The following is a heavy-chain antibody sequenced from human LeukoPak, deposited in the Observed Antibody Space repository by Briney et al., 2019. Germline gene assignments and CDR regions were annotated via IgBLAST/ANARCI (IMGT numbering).Heavy chain of an antibody. D-gene: IGHD2-15*01. V-gene: IGHV4-59*08. J-gene: IGHJ4*02. CDR3: ARWAVVTANYFDY. CDR2: IYYSGST. CDR1: GGSISSYY. Sequence: SETLSLTCAVYGGSISSYYWSWIRQPPGKGLEWIGYIYYSGSTNYNPSLKSRVTISVDTSKNQFSLKLSSVTAADTAVYYCARWAVVTANYFDYWGQGTLVTVSS.